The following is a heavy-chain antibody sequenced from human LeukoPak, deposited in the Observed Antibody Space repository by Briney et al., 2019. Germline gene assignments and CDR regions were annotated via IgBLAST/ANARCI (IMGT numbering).Heavy chain of an antibody. V-gene: IGHV3-74*01. CDR1: GFTFSDSY. CDR2: IKNDDGST. J-gene: IGHJ4*02. D-gene: IGHD2-21*02. CDR3: ARDISYCGDDCAPYYFDY. Sequence: GGSLRLSCEASGFTFSDSYMDWVRQAPGKGLVWVSRIKNDDGSTWYADSVKGRFTISRDNAKNSLYLQMNSLRAEDTAVYYCARDISYCGDDCAPYYFDYWGQGTLVTVSS.